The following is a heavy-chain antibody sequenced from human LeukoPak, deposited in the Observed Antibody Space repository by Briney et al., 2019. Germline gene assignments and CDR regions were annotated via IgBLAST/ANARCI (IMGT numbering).Heavy chain of an antibody. D-gene: IGHD2-2*01. J-gene: IGHJ4*02. CDR3: EVVVPAVTFDY. CDR2: IYYSGST. V-gene: IGHV4-39*01. CDR1: GGSISSSNYY. Sequence: SETLSLTCTVSGGSISSSNYYWGWIRQPPGKGLEWIGSIYYSGSTYYNPSLKSRVTISVDTSKNQFSLKLSSVTAADTAVYYCEVVVPAVTFDYWGQGTLVTVSS.